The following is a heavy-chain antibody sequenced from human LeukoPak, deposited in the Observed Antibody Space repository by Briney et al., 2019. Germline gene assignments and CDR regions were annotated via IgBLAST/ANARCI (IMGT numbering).Heavy chain of an antibody. CDR3: ASPIDYGDYV. Sequence: PSETLSLTCAVYGGSFSGYYWSWIRQPPGKGLEWIGEINHSGSTNYNPSLKSRVTISVDTSKNQFSLKLSSVTAADTAVYYCASPIDYGDYVWGQGTLVTVSS. CDR2: INHSGST. CDR1: GGSFSGYY. D-gene: IGHD4-17*01. J-gene: IGHJ4*02. V-gene: IGHV4-34*01.